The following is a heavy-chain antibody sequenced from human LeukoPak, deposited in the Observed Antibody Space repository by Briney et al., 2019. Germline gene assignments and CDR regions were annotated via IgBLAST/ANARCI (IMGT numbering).Heavy chain of an antibody. J-gene: IGHJ3*02. CDR1: GFTFSSYA. Sequence: GGSLRLSCAASGFTFSSYAMHWVCQAPGKGLEWVAVISYDGSNKYYADSVEGRFTISRDNSKNTLYLQMNSLRAEDTAVYYCARARVYSGAFDIWGQGTMVTVSS. V-gene: IGHV3-30*04. D-gene: IGHD2-21*01. CDR3: ARARVYSGAFDI. CDR2: ISYDGSNK.